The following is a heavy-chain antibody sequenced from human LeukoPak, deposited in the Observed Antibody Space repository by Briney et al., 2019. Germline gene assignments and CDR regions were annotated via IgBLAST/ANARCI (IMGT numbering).Heavy chain of an antibody. J-gene: IGHJ4*02. Sequence: PSQTLSLTCTVSGGSISSYYWSWIRQPPGKGLEWIGYIDYSGTTNYNPSLKSRVTISVDTSKNQFSLKLSSVTAADTAVYYCARSIFGVVEFDYWGQGTLVTVSS. CDR2: IDYSGTT. CDR1: GGSISSYY. D-gene: IGHD3-3*01. CDR3: ARSIFGVVEFDY. V-gene: IGHV4-59*08.